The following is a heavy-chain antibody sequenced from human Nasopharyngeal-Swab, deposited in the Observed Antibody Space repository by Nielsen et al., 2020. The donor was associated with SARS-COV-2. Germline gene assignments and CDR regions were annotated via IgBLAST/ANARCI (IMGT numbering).Heavy chain of an antibody. V-gene: IGHV3-23*01. D-gene: IGHD2-15*01. CDR2: ISGSGGRT. CDR3: AKDLPGDCSGGSCPNWYYYGMDV. CDR1: GFTFSSYA. Sequence: GESLKIPCAASGFTFSSYAMSWVRQAPGKGLEWVSAISGSGGRTYYADPVKGRFTLPRDNYKNTLYLQMNSLRVEDTAVYYCAKDLPGDCSGGSCPNWYYYGMDVWGQGTTVTVSS. J-gene: IGHJ6*02.